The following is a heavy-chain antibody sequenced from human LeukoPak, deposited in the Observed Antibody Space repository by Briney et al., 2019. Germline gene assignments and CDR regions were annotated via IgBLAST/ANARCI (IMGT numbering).Heavy chain of an antibody. V-gene: IGHV3-73*01. CDR1: GFTFSGSA. CDR2: IRSKANNYAT. J-gene: IGHJ6*04. CDR3: TRPGGGSDLGV. D-gene: IGHD5-12*01. Sequence: GGSLRLSCAASGFTFSGSAMHWVRQASGKGLGWVGRIRSKANNYATAYAASVKGRFTISRDDSKNTAYLQMNSLKTEDTAVYYCTRPGGGSDLGVWGKGTTVTASS.